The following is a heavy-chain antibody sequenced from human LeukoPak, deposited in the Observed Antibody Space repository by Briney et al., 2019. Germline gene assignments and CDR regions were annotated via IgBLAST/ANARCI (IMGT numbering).Heavy chain of an antibody. CDR2: ISSSSSYI. CDR1: GFTFSSYS. D-gene: IGHD6-13*01. CDR3: AKVEYSSSNRDIGNY. J-gene: IGHJ4*02. Sequence: GGSLRLSCAASGFTFSSYSMNWVRQAPGKGLEWVSSISSSSSYIYYADSVKGRFTISRDNAKNSLYLQMNSLRAEDTAVYYCAKVEYSSSNRDIGNYWGQGTLVTVSS. V-gene: IGHV3-21*01.